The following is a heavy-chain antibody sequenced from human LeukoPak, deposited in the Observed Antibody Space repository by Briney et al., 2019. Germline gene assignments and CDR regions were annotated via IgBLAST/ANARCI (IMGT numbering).Heavy chain of an antibody. CDR3: ARRAPSHDFDD. Sequence: GGSLRLSCAASGFTFSSYSMNWVRQAPGKGLEWVAAISTTSGNIYYADSVKGRFTISRDNAKNSLYPQMNSLRVEDTALYYCARRAPSHDFDDWGQGTLVTVSS. V-gene: IGHV3-21*01. J-gene: IGHJ4*02. CDR2: ISTTSGNI. CDR1: GFTFSSYS.